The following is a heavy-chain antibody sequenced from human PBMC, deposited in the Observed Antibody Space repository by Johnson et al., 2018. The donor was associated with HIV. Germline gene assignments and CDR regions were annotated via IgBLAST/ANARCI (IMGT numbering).Heavy chain of an antibody. Sequence: VQLVESGGGLVQPGGSLRLSCAASGFSVSASYMSWLRQAPGKGLEWVSVIYSGGSTYYADSVKGRFTISRDNSKNTLYLQMNSLRVEDTAVYYCASEVRGVLDIWGQGTMVTVSS. CDR2: IYSGGST. J-gene: IGHJ3*02. CDR3: ASEVRGVLDI. V-gene: IGHV3-66*01. D-gene: IGHD3-10*01. CDR1: GFSVSASY.